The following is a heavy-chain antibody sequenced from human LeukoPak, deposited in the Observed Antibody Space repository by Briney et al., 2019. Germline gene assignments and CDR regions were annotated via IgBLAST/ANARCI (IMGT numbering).Heavy chain of an antibody. V-gene: IGHV4-59*08. D-gene: IGHD6-13*01. J-gene: IGHJ4*02. Sequence: KTSETLSLTCTVSGGSISTYYWSWIRQPPGKGLEWIGYISYSGSTNYNPSLKSRVTISLDTSKNQFALKLSSVTAADTAVYYCARSFQTGIAAAGGMGYWGQGTLVTVSS. CDR1: GGSISTYY. CDR3: ARSFQTGIAAAGGMGY. CDR2: ISYSGST.